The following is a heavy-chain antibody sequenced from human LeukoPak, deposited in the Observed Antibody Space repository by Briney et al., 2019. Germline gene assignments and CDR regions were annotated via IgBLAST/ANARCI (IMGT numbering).Heavy chain of an antibody. CDR3: ARDLELVFYDSTAYEY. Sequence: GGSLRLSCAASGFTFSSYAMSWVRQAPGKGLEWVSAISGSGDSTYYADSVKGRFTISRDNSKNTLYLQMNSLRAEDTAVYYCARDLELVFYDSTAYEYWGQGTLVTVSS. CDR1: GFTFSSYA. J-gene: IGHJ4*02. CDR2: ISGSGDST. V-gene: IGHV3-23*01. D-gene: IGHD3-22*01.